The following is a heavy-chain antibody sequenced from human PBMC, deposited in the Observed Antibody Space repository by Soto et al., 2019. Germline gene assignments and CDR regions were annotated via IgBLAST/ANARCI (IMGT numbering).Heavy chain of an antibody. Sequence: QVQLVQSGAEVKKPVSSVKVSCKASGGTFSSYAISWVRQAPGQGLEWMGGIIPIFGTANYAQKFQGRVTSTAAESTSTDYMELSNLRTEDMAVYYCERDDGYNSGGDYWGQGTLVTVSS. D-gene: IGHD5-12*01. CDR3: ERDDGYNSGGDY. J-gene: IGHJ4*02. V-gene: IGHV1-69*12. CDR2: IIPIFGTA. CDR1: GGTFSSYA.